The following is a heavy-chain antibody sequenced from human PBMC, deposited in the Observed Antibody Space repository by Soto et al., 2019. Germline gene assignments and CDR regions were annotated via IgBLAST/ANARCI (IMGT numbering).Heavy chain of an antibody. Sequence: GASVKVSCKASGYTFTSYGFSWVRQAPGQGLEWMGWISAYKGNTNFAQKLQGRVTMTTDTSTSTAYMELRSLRSDDTAVYYCARRGLAAPRFGGMDVWGQGTTVTVSS. CDR2: ISAYKGNT. CDR1: GYTFTSYG. D-gene: IGHD6-6*01. V-gene: IGHV1-18*01. CDR3: ARRGLAAPRFGGMDV. J-gene: IGHJ6*02.